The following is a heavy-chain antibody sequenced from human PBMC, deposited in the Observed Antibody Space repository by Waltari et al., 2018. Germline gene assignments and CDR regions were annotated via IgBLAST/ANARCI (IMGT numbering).Heavy chain of an antibody. J-gene: IGHJ4*02. CDR1: GGSISSTSHH. CDR2: VYYSGYT. Sequence: QLQLQESGPGLVKPSETLSLTCTVSGGSISSTSHHWDWIRQPPGKELEWIGSVYYSGYTYYNPSLKSRATISGDTSKNQFSLKLSSVTAADTAVYYCARRLLFFDYWGQGALVTVSS. V-gene: IGHV4-39*01. D-gene: IGHD6-25*01. CDR3: ARRLLFFDY.